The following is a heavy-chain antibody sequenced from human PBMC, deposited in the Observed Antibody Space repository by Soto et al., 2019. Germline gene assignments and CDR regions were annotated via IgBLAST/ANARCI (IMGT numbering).Heavy chain of an antibody. D-gene: IGHD5-12*01. J-gene: IGHJ4*02. V-gene: IGHV3-11*01. CDR3: GMYSGYEPAFDY. Sequence: PGGSLRLSCAASGITFSDYYMTWIRQSPGKGLEWISYISSSGSTTYYAESVKDRFTISRDNAKNSLYLQMNSLRVEDTAVYYCGMYSGYEPAFDYWGQGTLVTVSS. CDR1: GITFSDYY. CDR2: ISSSGSTT.